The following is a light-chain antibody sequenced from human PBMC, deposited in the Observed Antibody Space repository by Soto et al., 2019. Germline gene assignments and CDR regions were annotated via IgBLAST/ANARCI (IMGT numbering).Light chain of an antibody. CDR2: AAS. J-gene: IGKJ4*01. V-gene: IGKV1-27*01. CDR1: QGISNY. Sequence: DIQMTQSPSSLSASVGDRVTITCRASQGISNYLAWYQQIPGKVPKLLISAASTLQSGVPSRLSGSVSGTDFTLTISSLQPEDVATYYCQMYTNLPAFGGWTKVEIK. CDR3: QMYTNLPA.